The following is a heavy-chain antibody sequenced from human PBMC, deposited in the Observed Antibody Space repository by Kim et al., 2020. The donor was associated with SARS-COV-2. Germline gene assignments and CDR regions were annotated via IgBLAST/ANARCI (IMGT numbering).Heavy chain of an antibody. CDR3: AKALGYCSGGSCPPPLDY. V-gene: IGHV3-33*06. Sequence: GRLTVSRDNPKNTLYLQMNSLRVEDTAVYYCAKALGYCSGGSCPPPLDYWGQGTLVTVSS. D-gene: IGHD2-15*01. J-gene: IGHJ4*02.